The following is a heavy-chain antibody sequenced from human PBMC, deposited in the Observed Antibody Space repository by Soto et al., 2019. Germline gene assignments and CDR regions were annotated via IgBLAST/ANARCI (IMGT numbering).Heavy chain of an antibody. CDR2: IYYSGST. J-gene: IGHJ5*02. CDR1: GGSISSGGYY. CDR3: GRSVSP. Sequence: QVQLQESGPGLVKPSQTLSLTCTVSGGSISSGGYYWTWIRQHPGKGLEWIGYIYYSGSTYYNPSLRSGVTISGARLRNLFSLKLGSVPAANTALNSCGRSVSPGGQEPWATVPS. V-gene: IGHV4-31*03.